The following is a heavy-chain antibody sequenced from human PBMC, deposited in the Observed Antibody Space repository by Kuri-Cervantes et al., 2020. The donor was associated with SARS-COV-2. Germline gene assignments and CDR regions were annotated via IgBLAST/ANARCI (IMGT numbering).Heavy chain of an antibody. V-gene: IGHV1-69*13. D-gene: IGHD3-10*01. J-gene: IGHJ4*02. CDR3: ASFHTAMGPNYNYYGSGSQDFDY. CDR2: IIPIFGTA. CDR1: GGTFSSYA. Sequence: SVKVSCKASGGTFSSYAISWVRQAPGQGLEWMGGIIPIFGTANYAQKFQGRVTITADESTSTAYMELSSLRSEDTAVYYCASFHTAMGPNYNYYGSGSQDFDYWGQGTLVTVSS.